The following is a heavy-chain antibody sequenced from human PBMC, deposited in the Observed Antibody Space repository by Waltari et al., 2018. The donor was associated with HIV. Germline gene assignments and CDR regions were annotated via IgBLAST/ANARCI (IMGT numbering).Heavy chain of an antibody. Sequence: QVQLGQSGAEVKKPWSSLKFSCKHSGGTFSIAIRWCRQAPGQGLGWMGLIIPMYGTPTYAQKFQGRVTITADENTRTAYMELRGLRAEDTAVYYCARLGGESGDHKNYYYYGMDVWGQGATVTVS. CDR3: ARLGGESGDHKNYYYYGMDV. CDR2: IIPMYGTP. V-gene: IGHV1-69*01. CDR1: GGTFSIA. J-gene: IGHJ6*02. D-gene: IGHD2-21*02.